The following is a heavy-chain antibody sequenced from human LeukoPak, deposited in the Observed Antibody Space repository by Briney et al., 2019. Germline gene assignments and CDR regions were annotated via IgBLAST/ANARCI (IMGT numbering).Heavy chain of an antibody. CDR3: ARGLGYYDSSVGY. J-gene: IGHJ4*02. V-gene: IGHV4-34*01. CDR1: GGSFSDYY. CDR2: INHSGST. Sequence: SETLSLTCAVYGGSFSDYYWSWIRQPPGKGLEWIGEINHSGSTNYNPSLKSRVIISADTSKNQFSLKLSSVTAADTAVYYCARGLGYYDSSVGYWGQGTLVTVSS. D-gene: IGHD3-22*01.